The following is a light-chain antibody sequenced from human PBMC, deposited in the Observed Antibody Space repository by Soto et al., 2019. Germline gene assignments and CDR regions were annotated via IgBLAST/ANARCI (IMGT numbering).Light chain of an antibody. V-gene: IGKV3-20*01. CDR1: QTVSSTF. Sequence: EIVLTQSPGTLSLSPGERGTLSCRASQTVSSTFLAWYQQKPGQAPRLLIFDASTRATGIPDRFTGSGSGTDFILTISRLEPEDFAVYYCQFYGDPSKTFGQGTKVEIK. CDR2: DAS. CDR3: QFYGDPSKT. J-gene: IGKJ1*01.